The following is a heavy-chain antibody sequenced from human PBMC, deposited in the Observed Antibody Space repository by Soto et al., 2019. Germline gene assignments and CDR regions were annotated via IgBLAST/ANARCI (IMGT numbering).Heavy chain of an antibody. CDR2: ISGSGGST. CDR1: GLPFSSYA. J-gene: IGHJ4*02. CDR3: AIKPDGDFDD. Sequence: GRSLRLSCAASGLPFSSYAMSWVRQAPGKGMEWVSAISGSGGSTYYADSVKGRFTISRDNSKTTLYLQMNSLRAEDTAVQYCAIKPDGDFDDGGQGTLVAVAS. V-gene: IGHV3-23*01.